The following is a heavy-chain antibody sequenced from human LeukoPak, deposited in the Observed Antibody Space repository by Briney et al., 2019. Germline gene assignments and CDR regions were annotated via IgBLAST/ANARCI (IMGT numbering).Heavy chain of an antibody. J-gene: IGHJ4*02. CDR1: GFTFSSYS. Sequence: GGSLRLSCAASGFTFSSYSMNWVRQAPGKGLEWVSSISSSSSYIYYAHSVKGRFTISRDNAKDSLYLQMNSLRAEDTAVYYCARVAAMVTSPFDYWGQGTLVTVSS. CDR3: ARVAAMVTSPFDY. V-gene: IGHV3-21*01. D-gene: IGHD5-18*01. CDR2: ISSSSSYI.